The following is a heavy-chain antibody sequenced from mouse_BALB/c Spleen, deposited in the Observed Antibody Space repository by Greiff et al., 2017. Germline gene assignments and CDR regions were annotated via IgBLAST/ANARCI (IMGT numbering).Heavy chain of an antibody. V-gene: IGHV3-6*02. CDR1: GYSITSGYY. D-gene: IGHD2-13*01. Sequence: DVQLQESGPGLVKPSQSLSLTCSVTGYSITSGYYWNWIRQFPGNKLEWMGYISYDGSNNYNPSLKNRISITRDTSKNQFFLKLNSVTTEDTATYYCAREVKGFDYWGQGTTLTVSS. CDR3: AREVKGFDY. J-gene: IGHJ2*01. CDR2: ISYDGSN.